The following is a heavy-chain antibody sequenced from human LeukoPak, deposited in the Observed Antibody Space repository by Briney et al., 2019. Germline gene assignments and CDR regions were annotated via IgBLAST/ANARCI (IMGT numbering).Heavy chain of an antibody. CDR3: ARKDGGFDY. CDR2: VYYSRST. D-gene: IGHD2-15*01. J-gene: IGHJ4*02. Sequence: SQTLSLTCTVSGGSISSSSSYYWGWIRQPPGKGLTWIGNVYYSRSTYHNPSLKSRLTVSVDTSKNQFSLKLRSVTAADTAVYYCARKDGGFDYWGQGTLVTVSS. CDR1: GGSISSSSSYY. V-gene: IGHV4-39*01.